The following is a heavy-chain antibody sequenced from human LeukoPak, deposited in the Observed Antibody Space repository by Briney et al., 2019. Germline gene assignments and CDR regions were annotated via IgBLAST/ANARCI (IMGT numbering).Heavy chain of an antibody. CDR3: AKDFRDGYNHPSYHFDY. V-gene: IGHV3-30*18. D-gene: IGHD5-12*01. CDR2: ISYGESNR. CDR1: GFTFSSYG. Sequence: GGSLRLSCAASGFTFSSYGMHWVRQAPGKGLEWVAVISYGESNRYYADSVKGRFTISRDNSKNTLYLQMNSLRAEDTAVYYCAKDFRDGYNHPSYHFDYWGQGTLVTVSS. J-gene: IGHJ4*02.